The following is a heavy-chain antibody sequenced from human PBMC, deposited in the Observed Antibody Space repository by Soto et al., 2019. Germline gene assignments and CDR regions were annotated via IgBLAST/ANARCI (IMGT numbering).Heavy chain of an antibody. D-gene: IGHD3-10*01. V-gene: IGHV2-5*02. CDR2: IYWDDDK. Sequence: QITLKESGPTLVKATQTLTLTCTFSGFSLSTSGVGVGWIRKPPGKALEWLGLIYWDDDKHYSPSLKSRLTITKDTSKNQVVLIMTNMDPVDTATYYCAHTQLNYYGSGTYYFDYWGHGTLVTVSS. CDR3: AHTQLNYYGSGTYYFDY. CDR1: GFSLSTSGVG. J-gene: IGHJ4*01.